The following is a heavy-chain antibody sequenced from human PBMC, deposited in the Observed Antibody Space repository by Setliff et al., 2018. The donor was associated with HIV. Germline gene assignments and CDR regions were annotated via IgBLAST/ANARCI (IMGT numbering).Heavy chain of an antibody. Sequence: ASVKVSCKASGYTFTTFGLSWVRQAPGQGLVWMGWINTETGTPMYAQGFTGRFVFSLDTAISTPYLQIDSLNAEDTAVYYCARYGSDWFFDLWGRGTLVTVSS. CDR1: GYTFTTFG. J-gene: IGHJ2*01. CDR2: INTETGTP. CDR3: ARYGSDWFFDL. D-gene: IGHD4-17*01. V-gene: IGHV7-4-1*01.